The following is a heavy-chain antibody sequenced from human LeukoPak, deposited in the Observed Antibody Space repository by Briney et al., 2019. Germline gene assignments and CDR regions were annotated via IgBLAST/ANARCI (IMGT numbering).Heavy chain of an antibody. D-gene: IGHD6-19*01. CDR2: MNPNSGNT. J-gene: IGHJ2*01. CDR1: GYTFTSYD. V-gene: IGHV1-8*01. CDR3: ARGTMSTGLVYFDL. Sequence: GASVKVSCKASGYTFTSYDINWVRQATGQGLEWMGWMNPNSGNTGYAQKFQGRVTMTRNTSISTAYMELSSLRSEDTAVYYCARGTMSTGLVYFDLWGRGTLITVSS.